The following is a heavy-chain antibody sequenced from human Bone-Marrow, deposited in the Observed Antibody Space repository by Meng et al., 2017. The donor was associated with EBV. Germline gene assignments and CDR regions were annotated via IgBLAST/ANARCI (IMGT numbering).Heavy chain of an antibody. CDR1: GFIFNNYW. D-gene: IGHD6-19*01. J-gene: IGHJ4*02. Sequence: EVQLVESGGGLVQPGGSLRLSCAASGFIFNNYWMHWVRQAPGKGLVWVSRINTDGSSAVYADSVKGRFTISRDKAKNTLYLQMNKLRAEDTAVYYCARDMTVAGIDYWGQGTLVTVYS. CDR2: INTDGSSA. CDR3: ARDMTVAGIDY. V-gene: IGHV3-74*01.